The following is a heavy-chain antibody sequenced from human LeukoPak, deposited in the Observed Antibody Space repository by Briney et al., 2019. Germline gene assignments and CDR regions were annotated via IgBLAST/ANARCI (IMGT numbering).Heavy chain of an antibody. CDR3: ARGLMAGKANWFDP. D-gene: IGHD6-19*01. Sequence: PSETLSLTCTVSGGSIDYYYWTWIRQPAGKGLEWIGRIYTSGDTNYNPSLESRVTISLHKSKSQFSLRLSSVTAADTAVYYCARGLMAGKANWFDPWGHGTLVTVSS. J-gene: IGHJ5*02. CDR2: IYTSGDT. CDR1: GGSIDYYY. V-gene: IGHV4-4*07.